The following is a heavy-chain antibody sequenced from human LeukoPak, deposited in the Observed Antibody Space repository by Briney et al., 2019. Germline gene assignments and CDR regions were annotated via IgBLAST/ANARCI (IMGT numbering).Heavy chain of an antibody. CDR3: ARHNYGMDV. V-gene: IGHV4-59*08. CDR2: MYYSGAT. Sequence: PSETLSLTCTVSGGSIGSYYWGWIRQPPGKRLEWIGYMYYSGATNYNPSLKSRVTISIDTSKNQFSLRLSSVTAADTAVYYCARHNYGMDVWGQGTTVTVSS. J-gene: IGHJ6*02. D-gene: IGHD5-24*01. CDR1: GGSIGSYY.